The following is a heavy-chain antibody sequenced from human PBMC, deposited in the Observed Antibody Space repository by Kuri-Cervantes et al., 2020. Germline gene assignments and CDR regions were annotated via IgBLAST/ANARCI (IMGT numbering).Heavy chain of an antibody. V-gene: IGHV3-23*01. Sequence: GGSLRLSCAASGFTFSSYAMSWVRQAPGKGLEWVSAISGSGGSTYYADSVKGRFTISRDNSKNSLYLQMNSLRAEDTAVYYCAREEDTAMAMNWFDPWGQGTLVTVSS. CDR2: ISGSGGST. CDR3: AREEDTAMAMNWFDP. D-gene: IGHD5-18*01. J-gene: IGHJ5*02. CDR1: GFTFSSYA.